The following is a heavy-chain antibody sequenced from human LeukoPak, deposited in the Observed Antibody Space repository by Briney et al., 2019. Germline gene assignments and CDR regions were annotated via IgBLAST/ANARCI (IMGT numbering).Heavy chain of an antibody. CDR2: INPNSGGT. CDR1: GYTFTGYY. Sequence: SVKVSCKASGYTFTGYYMHWVRQAPGQGLEWMGWINPNSGGTNYAQKFQGRVTMTRDTSISTAYMELSRLRSDDTAVYYCARDSGLLSSSSDWGQGTLVTVSS. D-gene: IGHD6-6*01. V-gene: IGHV1-2*02. CDR3: ARDSGLLSSSSD. J-gene: IGHJ4*02.